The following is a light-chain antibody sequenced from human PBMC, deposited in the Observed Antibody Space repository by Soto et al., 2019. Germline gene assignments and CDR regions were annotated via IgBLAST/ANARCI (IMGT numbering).Light chain of an antibody. Sequence: EIVLTQSPGTLSLSPGERAPLSCRASQRVSSSTLAWYQQKPGQAPRLLIYGASGRPTGIPDRFSGSGSGTDFTLTISRLEPEDFAVYYCQQYGSSPLTFGQGTKVEIK. V-gene: IGKV3-20*01. J-gene: IGKJ1*01. CDR3: QQYGSSPLT. CDR2: GAS. CDR1: QRVSSST.